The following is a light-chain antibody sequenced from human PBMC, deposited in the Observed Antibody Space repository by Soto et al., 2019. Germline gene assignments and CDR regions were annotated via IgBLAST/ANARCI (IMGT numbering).Light chain of an antibody. J-gene: IGKJ4*01. CDR1: QTISND. Sequence: EVVMTQSPATVSVSPGEGVTLSCRASQTISNDLAWYQQKPGQAPRLLIYGASTRATGVPARFSGGGSGTEFTLTISSLQSEDFAFYYCQHNNMLPPVTFGGGTKVEIK. CDR2: GAS. CDR3: QHNNMLPPVT. V-gene: IGKV3-15*01.